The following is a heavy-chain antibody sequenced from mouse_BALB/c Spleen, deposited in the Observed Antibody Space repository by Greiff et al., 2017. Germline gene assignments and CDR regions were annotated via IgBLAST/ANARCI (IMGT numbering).Heavy chain of an antibody. CDR1: GYTFTSYT. V-gene: IGHV1-4*01. J-gene: IGHJ2*01. CDR2: INPSSGYT. D-gene: IGHD2-2*01. Sequence: QVQLQQSGAELARPGASVKMSCKASGYTFTSYTMHWVKQRPGQGLEWIGYINPSSGYTNYNQKFKDKATLTADKSSSTAYMQLSSLTSEDSAVYYCAIGLRRARYFDYWGQGTTLTVSS. CDR3: AIGLRRARYFDY.